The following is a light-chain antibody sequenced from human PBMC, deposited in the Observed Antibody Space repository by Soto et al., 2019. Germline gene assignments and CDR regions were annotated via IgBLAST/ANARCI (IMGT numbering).Light chain of an antibody. CDR3: CSYTDTTTSVV. Sequence: QSVLTQPASVSGSPGQSITISCSGTSSDVGSYNLVSWYQQFPGKAPKLIIYEGSKRPSGVSSRFSGSKSGNTASLTVSNLQAEDEADYYCCSYTDTTTSVVFGRGTQLTVL. CDR1: SSDVGSYNL. CDR2: EGS. J-gene: IGLJ3*02. V-gene: IGLV2-23*01.